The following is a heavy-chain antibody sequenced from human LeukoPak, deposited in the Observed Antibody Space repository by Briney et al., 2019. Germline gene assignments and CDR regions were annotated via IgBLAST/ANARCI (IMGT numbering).Heavy chain of an antibody. CDR1: GFPLSSYA. CDR2: ISGSADNT. CDR3: AKQGFGC. V-gene: IGHV3-23*01. J-gene: IGHJ4*02. Sequence: GGSLRLSCTASGFPLSSYAMSWARQAPGEGLEWVSTISGSADNTNYAEAVKGRFTISRDNSKNTMYLQMNSLRAEDTAVYYCAKQGFGCWGQGTLVTVSS.